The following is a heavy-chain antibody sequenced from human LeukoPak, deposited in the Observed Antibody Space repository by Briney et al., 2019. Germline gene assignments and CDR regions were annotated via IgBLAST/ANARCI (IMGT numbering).Heavy chain of an antibody. CDR1: GGTFSSYA. CDR3: ARARDILAGYSAFDY. V-gene: IGHV1-69*05. Sequence: LVKVSCKASGGTFSSYAISWVRQAPGQGLEWMGGIIPIFGTVNYAQKFQGRVTIATHESTSTAYLELSSLRSEETAVYYCARARDILAGYSAFDYWGQGTLVTVSS. J-gene: IGHJ4*02. CDR2: IIPIFGTV. D-gene: IGHD3-9*01.